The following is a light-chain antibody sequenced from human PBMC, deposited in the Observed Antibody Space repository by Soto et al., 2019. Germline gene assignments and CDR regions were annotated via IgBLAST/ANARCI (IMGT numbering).Light chain of an antibody. CDR3: QKYNTAPWT. Sequence: DIQMTQSPSSLSASVGDRVTITCRASQGISNYLAWYQQKPGKVPKLLIYAASTLQSGVPSRFSGSGSGTAVTLTISTLQPEDVATYYSQKYNTAPWTFGQGTKVDIK. CDR2: AAS. CDR1: QGISNY. J-gene: IGKJ1*01. V-gene: IGKV1-27*01.